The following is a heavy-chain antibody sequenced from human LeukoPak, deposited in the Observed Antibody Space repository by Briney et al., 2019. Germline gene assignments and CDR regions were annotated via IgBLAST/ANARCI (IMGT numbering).Heavy chain of an antibody. D-gene: IGHD6-19*01. CDR3: ARGQARLAWFDP. CDR2: IYYSGST. V-gene: IGHV4-39*01. CDR1: GGSISSRSYY. Sequence: SETLSLTCTVSGGSISSRSYYWDWIRQPPGKGLEWIGTIYYSGSTYYNTSLKSRVTISVDTSKNQFSLKLRSVTAADTAVYYCARGQARLAWFDPWGQGTLVTVSS. J-gene: IGHJ5*02.